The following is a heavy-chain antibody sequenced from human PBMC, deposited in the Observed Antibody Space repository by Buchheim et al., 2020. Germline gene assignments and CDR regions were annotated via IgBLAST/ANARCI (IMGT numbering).Heavy chain of an antibody. CDR2: ISSSSSTI. V-gene: IGHV3-48*01. Sequence: EVQLVESGGGLVQPGGSLRLSCAASGFTFSSYSMNWVRQAPGKGLEWVSYISSSSSTIYYADSVKGRFTISRDNAKNSLYLQMNSLRAEDTAVYYCARPYYYDSSGYYYSYYYGMDVWGQGT. D-gene: IGHD3-22*01. J-gene: IGHJ6*02. CDR1: GFTFSSYS. CDR3: ARPYYYDSSGYYYSYYYGMDV.